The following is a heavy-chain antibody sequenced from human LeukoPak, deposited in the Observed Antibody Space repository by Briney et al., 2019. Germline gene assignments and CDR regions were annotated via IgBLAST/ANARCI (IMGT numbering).Heavy chain of an antibody. CDR1: TFTFSTYW. Sequence: GGSLRLSCAASTFTFSTYWMNWVRQVPGMGFLWLSRISNDGRSTSYADSVKGRFTISGDNAKNTLYLQMNSLRAEDTAVYYCAREDSTTVTFYFDYWGLGTMVAVSS. J-gene: IGHJ4*02. V-gene: IGHV3-74*01. D-gene: IGHD4-11*01. CDR2: ISNDGRST. CDR3: AREDSTTVTFYFDY.